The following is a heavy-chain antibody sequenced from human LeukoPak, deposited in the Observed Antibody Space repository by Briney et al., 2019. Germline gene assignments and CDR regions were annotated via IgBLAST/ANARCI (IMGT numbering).Heavy chain of an antibody. V-gene: IGHV3-23*01. CDR2: ISGSGGST. CDR3: AKDRLSWATVSSFDY. J-gene: IGHJ4*02. CDR1: GFTFSSYA. D-gene: IGHD4-17*01. Sequence: PGGSLRLSCAASGFTFSSYAMSWARQAPGKGLEWVSAISGSGGSTYYADSVKGRFTISRDNSKNTLYLQMNSLRAEDTAVYYCAKDRLSWATVSSFDYWGQGTLVTVSS.